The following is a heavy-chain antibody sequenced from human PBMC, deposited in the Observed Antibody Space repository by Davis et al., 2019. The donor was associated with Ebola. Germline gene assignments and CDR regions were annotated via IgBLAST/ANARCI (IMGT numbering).Heavy chain of an antibody. D-gene: IGHD3-10*01. Sequence: ASVKVSCKASGYTFTSYDINWVRQATGQGLEWMGWMNPNSGNTGYAQKFQGRVTMTRSTSISTAYMELSSLRSEDTAVYYCARDPSITMVRGVIITSDYWGQGTLVTVSS. J-gene: IGHJ4*02. V-gene: IGHV1-8*01. CDR1: GYTFTSYD. CDR3: ARDPSITMVRGVIITSDY. CDR2: MNPNSGNT.